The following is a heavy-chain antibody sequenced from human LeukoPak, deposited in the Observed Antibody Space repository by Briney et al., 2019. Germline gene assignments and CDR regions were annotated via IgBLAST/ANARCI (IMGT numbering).Heavy chain of an antibody. CDR3: AKDFYGSGIHWFDP. D-gene: IGHD3-10*01. CDR1: GFTFSSYG. V-gene: IGHV3-30*18. J-gene: IGHJ5*02. Sequence: GGSLRLSCAASGFTFSSYGMHWVRQAPGKGLEWVAVISYDGGNKYYVDSVKGRFTISRDNSKNTLYLQMNSLRAEDTAVYYCAKDFYGSGIHWFDPWGQGTLVTVSS. CDR2: ISYDGGNK.